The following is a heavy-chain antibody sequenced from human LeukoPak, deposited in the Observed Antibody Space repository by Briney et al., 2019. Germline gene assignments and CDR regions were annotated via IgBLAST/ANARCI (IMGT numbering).Heavy chain of an antibody. V-gene: IGHV4-59*01. CDR2: IYYSGST. J-gene: IGHJ4*02. CDR3: ARAHTSSWYMDY. D-gene: IGHD6-13*01. Sequence: SETLSLTCSVSGGSISSYYWSWIRQPPGQGLEWIGYIYYSGSTNYNPSLKSRVTISVDTSENQLSLKLSSVTAADTALYYCARAHTSSWYMDYWGQGTLVTVSS. CDR1: GGSISSYY.